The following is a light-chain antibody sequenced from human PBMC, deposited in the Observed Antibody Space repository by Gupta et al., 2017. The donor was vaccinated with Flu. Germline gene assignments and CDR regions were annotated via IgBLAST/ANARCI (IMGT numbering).Light chain of an antibody. CDR2: SNN. CDR1: SSNIGSNT. Sequence: QSVLTQPPSASGTPGQRATISCSGSSSNIGSNTVNWYQQLPGTAPNLLIYSNNQRPSGVPDRFSGSKSGTSASLAISGLQSEDEADYYCAAWNDSLNGRVFGGGTKLTVL. V-gene: IGLV1-44*01. CDR3: AAWNDSLNGRV. J-gene: IGLJ3*02.